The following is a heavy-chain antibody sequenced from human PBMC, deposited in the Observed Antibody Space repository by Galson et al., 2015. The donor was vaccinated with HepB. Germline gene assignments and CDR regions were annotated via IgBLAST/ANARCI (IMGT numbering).Heavy chain of an antibody. V-gene: IGHV4-59*01. CDR2: IYNSGST. J-gene: IGHJ4*02. Sequence: ETLSLTCTVSGGSISSYYWSWIRQPPGKGLEWIGYIYNSGSTSFNPSLKSRVTISVDASKNQFSLKLSSVTAADTAFYYCAVRGYSRGWEDYWGQGTLVTVSS. CDR1: GGSISSYY. D-gene: IGHD6-25*01. CDR3: AVRGYSRGWEDY.